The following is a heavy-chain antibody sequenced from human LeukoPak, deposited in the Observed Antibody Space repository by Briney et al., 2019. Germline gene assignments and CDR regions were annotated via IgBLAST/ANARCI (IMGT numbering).Heavy chain of an antibody. D-gene: IGHD1-26*01. V-gene: IGHV4-39*01. Sequence: PSETLSLTCTVSGGSVSSGSYYWGWIRQPPGKGLEWIGSIYYSGSTYYNPSLKSRVTISVDTSKNQFSLKLSSVTAADTAVYYCANRVIVSWELQDYFDNWGQGTLVTVSS. J-gene: IGHJ4*02. CDR1: GGSVSSGSYY. CDR2: IYYSGST. CDR3: ANRVIVSWELQDYFDN.